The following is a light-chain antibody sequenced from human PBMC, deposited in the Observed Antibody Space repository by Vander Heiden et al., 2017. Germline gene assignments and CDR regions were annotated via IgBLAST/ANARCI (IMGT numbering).Light chain of an antibody. V-gene: IGKV1D-8*01. Sequence: ILRTQPPSLLSASAGDRVTISCRMSQSISSYLDWYQQKPGKAPELLIYAASTLQSGVPSRFSGSGSGTDFTLTISSLQSEDFATYYCQQDYSFPQTFGQGTKVEIK. J-gene: IGKJ1*01. CDR3: QQDYSFPQT. CDR2: AAS. CDR1: QSISSY.